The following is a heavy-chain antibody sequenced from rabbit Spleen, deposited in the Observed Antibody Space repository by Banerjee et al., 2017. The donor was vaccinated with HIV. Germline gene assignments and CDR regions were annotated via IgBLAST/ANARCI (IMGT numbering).Heavy chain of an antibody. CDR3: ARDTSSSFSSYGMDL. CDR2: IYAGDGST. D-gene: IGHD1-1*01. Sequence: QSLEESGGGLVKPGGTLTLTCKASGFSLFIYWMCWVRQAPGKGLELIGCIYAGDGSTDYASWAKGRFTISKTSSTTVTLQMTSLTAADTATYFCARDTSSSFSSYGMDLWGQGTLVTVS. CDR1: GFSLFIYW. V-gene: IGHV1S40*01. J-gene: IGHJ6*01.